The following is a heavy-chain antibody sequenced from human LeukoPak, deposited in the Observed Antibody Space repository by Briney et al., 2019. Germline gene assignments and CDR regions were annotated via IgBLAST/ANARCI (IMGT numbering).Heavy chain of an antibody. D-gene: IGHD5-18*01. V-gene: IGHV3-30*19. CDR2: ISHDGSNK. CDR1: RFSFSSYG. J-gene: IGHJ3*02. Sequence: GGSLRLSCAASRFSFSSYGMHWVRQAPGKGLEWVAAISHDGSNKYSADSVKGRFTISRDNSKNTLYLQMNSLRADDTAVYYCAGLDAAMPDAFDIWGQGTTVTVSS. CDR3: AGLDAAMPDAFDI.